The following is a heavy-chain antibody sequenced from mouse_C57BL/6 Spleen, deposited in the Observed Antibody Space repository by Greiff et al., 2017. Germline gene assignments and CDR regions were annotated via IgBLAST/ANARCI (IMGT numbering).Heavy chain of an antibody. CDR1: GFNIKDYY. CDR2: IDPADGDT. CDR3: TTTVVEGAWFAY. V-gene: IGHV14-1*01. J-gene: IGHJ3*01. D-gene: IGHD1-1*01. Sequence: VQLQQSGAELVRPGASVKLSCTASGFNIKDYYMHWVKQRPEQGLEWIGRIDPADGDTEYAPKFQGKDTMTADTSSNTAYLQLSSLTSEDTAVYYCTTTVVEGAWFAYWGQGTLVTVSA.